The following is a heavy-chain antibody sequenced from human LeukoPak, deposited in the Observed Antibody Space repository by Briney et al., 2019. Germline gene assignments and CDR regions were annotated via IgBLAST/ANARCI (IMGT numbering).Heavy chain of an antibody. CDR2: IYYSGST. D-gene: IGHD3-16*01. V-gene: IGHV4-59*08. CDR1: GGSISSYY. Sequence: SETLSLTCTVSGGSISSYYWSWIRQPPGKGLEWIGYIYYSGSTNYNPSLKSRVTISVDTSKNQFSLKLSSVTAADTAVYYCARGREITSLDDAFDIWGQGTMVTVSS. CDR3: ARGREITSLDDAFDI. J-gene: IGHJ3*02.